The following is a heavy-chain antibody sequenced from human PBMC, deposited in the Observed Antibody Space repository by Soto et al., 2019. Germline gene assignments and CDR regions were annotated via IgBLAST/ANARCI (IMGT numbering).Heavy chain of an antibody. CDR3: AKDSSSWYLKHFQH. CDR2: ISWNSGSI. CDR1: GFTFDDYA. D-gene: IGHD6-13*01. V-gene: IGHV3-9*01. J-gene: IGHJ1*01. Sequence: EVQLVESGGGLVQPGRSLRLSCAASGFTFDDYAMHWVRQAPGKGLEWVSGISWNSGSIGYADSVKGRFTISRDNAKNSLYLQMNSLRAEDTALYYCAKDSSSWYLKHFQHWGQGTLVTVSS.